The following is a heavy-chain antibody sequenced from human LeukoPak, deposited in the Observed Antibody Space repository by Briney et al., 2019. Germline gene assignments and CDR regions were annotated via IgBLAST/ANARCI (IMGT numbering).Heavy chain of an antibody. Sequence: GSLRLSCTASGFTFGDYAMSWVRQAPGKGLEWVGFIRSKAYGGTTQYAASVKGRFSISRDDSKSIAYLQMSSLKTEDTAVYYCTRVRSGNDFDYWGQGTGVTVSS. J-gene: IGHJ4*02. CDR3: TRVRSGNDFDY. D-gene: IGHD3-16*02. CDR1: GFTFGDYA. CDR2: IRSKAYGGTT. V-gene: IGHV3-49*04.